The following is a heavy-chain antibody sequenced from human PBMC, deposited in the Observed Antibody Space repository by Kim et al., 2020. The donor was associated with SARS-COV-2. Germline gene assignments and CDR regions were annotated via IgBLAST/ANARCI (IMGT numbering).Heavy chain of an antibody. CDR1: GGSLSRYS. CDR3: ARLGRGYSYGVVAFDI. V-gene: IGHV4-34*01. CDR2: INQSGST. D-gene: IGHD5-18*01. J-gene: IGHJ3*02. Sequence: SETLSLTCAVYGGSLSRYSWSWIRQSPGKGLEWFGEINQSGSTNYNPSLKSRVTISVDTSKNQFSLKLSSVTAADTAVYYCARLGRGYSYGVVAFDIWGQGTMVTVS.